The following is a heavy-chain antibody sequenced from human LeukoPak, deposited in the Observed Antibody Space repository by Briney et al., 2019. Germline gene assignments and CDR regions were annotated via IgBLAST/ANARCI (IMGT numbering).Heavy chain of an antibody. CDR3: ARDQNVRSSILVDYYGMDV. D-gene: IGHD6-6*01. Sequence: GGSLRLSCAASGFTFSDYYMSWIRQAPGKGLEWVSYISSSGSTIYYADSVKGRFTISRDNAKNSLYLQMNSLRAEDTAVYYCARDQNVRSSILVDYYGMDVWGQGTTVTVSS. V-gene: IGHV3-11*01. CDR2: ISSSGSTI. CDR1: GFTFSDYY. J-gene: IGHJ6*02.